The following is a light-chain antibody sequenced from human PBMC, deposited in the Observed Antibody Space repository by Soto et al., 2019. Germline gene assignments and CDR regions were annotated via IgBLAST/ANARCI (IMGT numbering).Light chain of an antibody. V-gene: IGKV3-20*01. J-gene: IGKJ1*01. Sequence: EIVLTQSPGTLSLSPGERATLSCRATQSVTITNLAWYQQKPGQPPRLLIYGASSRATGIPDRFSDSGSGTDFTFTNIRLKPEDFAVYYCQQYGSSPWSFGQGTKVEIK. CDR1: QSVTITN. CDR3: QQYGSSPWS. CDR2: GAS.